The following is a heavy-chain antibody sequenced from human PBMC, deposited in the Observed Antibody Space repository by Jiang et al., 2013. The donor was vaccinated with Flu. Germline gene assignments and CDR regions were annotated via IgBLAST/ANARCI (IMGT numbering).Heavy chain of an antibody. J-gene: IGHJ6*02. V-gene: IGHV4-39*01. CDR2: LSSTGQT. Sequence: GPGLVRPSETLTLTCIVSGGSISSGNYYWGWIRQTPGKGLEWIGALSSTGQTHYNPSLKSRVTISGDTSTNRFSMTLTSMTAADTTVYYCARHSAPSTVYGVITSGYYAMDVWGQGTTVTVSS. D-gene: IGHD3-3*01. CDR3: ARHSAPSTVYGVITSGYYAMDV. CDR1: GGSISSGNYY.